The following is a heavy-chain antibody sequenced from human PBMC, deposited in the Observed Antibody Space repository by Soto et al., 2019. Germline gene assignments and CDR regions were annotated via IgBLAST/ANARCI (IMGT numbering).Heavy chain of an antibody. V-gene: IGHV3-23*01. CDR1: GFTFSSSA. CDR2: ISGSGVAK. D-gene: IGHD1-1*01. CDR3: AKDRSPGATTWNVY. Sequence: GGSLRLSCVGSGFTFSSSAINWVRQAPGKGLEWVSTISGSGVAKFYADSVKGRFTISRDNSNNTVSLQMNSLRAEDAAVYYCAKDRSPGATTWNVYWGQGTLVTVS. J-gene: IGHJ1*01.